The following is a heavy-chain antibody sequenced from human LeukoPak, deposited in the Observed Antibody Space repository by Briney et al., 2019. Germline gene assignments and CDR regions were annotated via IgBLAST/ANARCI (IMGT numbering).Heavy chain of an antibody. D-gene: IGHD6-19*01. CDR3: ARDRVGSGWPRPYYFEI. Sequence: ASVKVSCKPSGYTFTSYYLHWVRQAPGQGPEWMGWINPKTGATMYSQKFQGRVTMTRDTSVSTGYMELRSLTSDDSAVYYCARDRVGSGWPRPYYFEIWGQGTLVTVSS. CDR1: GYTFTSYY. V-gene: IGHV1-2*02. CDR2: INPKTGAT. J-gene: IGHJ4*02.